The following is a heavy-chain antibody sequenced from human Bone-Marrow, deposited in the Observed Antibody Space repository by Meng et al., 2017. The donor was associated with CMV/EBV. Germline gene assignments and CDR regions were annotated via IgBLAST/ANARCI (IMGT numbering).Heavy chain of an antibody. V-gene: IGHV3-53*01. Sequence: GGSLRLSCAASGFIVSSKCMTWVRQAPGRGLEWVSTIYDDGETYYADSVKGRFTISRDNSKNALYLQMHSLRAEDSAMYYCARAPRSTVFRGIDGWGQGTTVTVSS. CDR2: IYDDGET. CDR1: GFIVSSKC. J-gene: IGHJ6*02. D-gene: IGHD5/OR15-5a*01. CDR3: ARAPRSTVFRGIDG.